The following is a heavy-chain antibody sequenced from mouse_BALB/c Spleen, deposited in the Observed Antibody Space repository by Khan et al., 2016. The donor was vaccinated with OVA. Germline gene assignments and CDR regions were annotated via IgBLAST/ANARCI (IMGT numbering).Heavy chain of an antibody. V-gene: IGHV1S137*01. Sequence: QVQLQQSGPELVRPGVSVKISCKGSGYTFTDYAMYWVKQSHAESLEWIGLISTYSGNTNYNQKFKGKATMTVDKSSTTAYMELARLTSEDSAIXYCARPAYDGYYDYWGQGTTLTVSS. CDR3: ARPAYDGYYDY. D-gene: IGHD2-3*01. CDR2: ISTYSGNT. CDR1: GYTFTDYA. J-gene: IGHJ2*01.